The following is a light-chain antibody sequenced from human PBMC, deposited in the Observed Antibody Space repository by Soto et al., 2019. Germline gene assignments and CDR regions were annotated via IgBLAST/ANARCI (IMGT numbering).Light chain of an antibody. V-gene: IGKV4-1*01. CDR1: QSVLYSSNNENY. CDR2: RSS. CDR3: QKYYTNCA. Sequence: DVVLTQSPDSLALSLGERATINCKYSQSVLYSSNNENYLAWYQQKTGQPPKFLIYRSSTRESVVPDRFSGSGSGTDFTLTISSLQAEDVAVYYCQKYYTNCAFGQGTRLEI. J-gene: IGKJ5*01.